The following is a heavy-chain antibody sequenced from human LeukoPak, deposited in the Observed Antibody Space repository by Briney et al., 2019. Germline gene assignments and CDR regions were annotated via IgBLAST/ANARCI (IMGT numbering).Heavy chain of an antibody. J-gene: IGHJ4*02. V-gene: IGHV1-46*01. Sequence: ASVKVSCKASEYTFTSYYMHWVRQAPGQGLEWMGIINPSGGSTSSAQKFQGRVTMTRDTSASTVYMEVSSLRSEDTAVYYCARFHDSSGYYAGDPPDYWGQGTLVTVSS. CDR3: ARFHDSSGYYAGDPPDY. D-gene: IGHD3-22*01. CDR2: INPSGGST. CDR1: EYTFTSYY.